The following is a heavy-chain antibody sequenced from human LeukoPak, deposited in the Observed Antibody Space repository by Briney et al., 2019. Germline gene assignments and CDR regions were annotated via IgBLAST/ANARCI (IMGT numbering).Heavy chain of an antibody. Sequence: PGGSLRLSCAASGFTFSSYSMNWVRQAPGKGLEWVLYISSSSSTIYYADSVKGRFTISRDNAKNSLYLQMNSLRAEDTAVYYCAREQPVVGAISYMDVWGKGTTVTVSS. CDR1: GFTFSSYS. V-gene: IGHV3-48*01. D-gene: IGHD1-26*01. CDR3: AREQPVVGAISYMDV. CDR2: ISSSSSTI. J-gene: IGHJ6*03.